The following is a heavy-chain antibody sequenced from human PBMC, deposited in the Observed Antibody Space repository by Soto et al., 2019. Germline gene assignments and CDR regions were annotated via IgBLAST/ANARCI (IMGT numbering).Heavy chain of an antibody. J-gene: IGHJ6*02. V-gene: IGHV4-34*01. CDR1: GGSFSGYY. CDR2: INHSGST. Sequence: SETLSLTCAVYGGSFSGYYWSWIRQPPGKGLEWIGEINHSGSTNYNPSLKSRVTISVDTSKNQFSLKLSSVTAADTAVYYCARGRCTSTSCYGGMDVWGQGTTVTVSS. CDR3: ARGRCTSTSCYGGMDV. D-gene: IGHD2-2*01.